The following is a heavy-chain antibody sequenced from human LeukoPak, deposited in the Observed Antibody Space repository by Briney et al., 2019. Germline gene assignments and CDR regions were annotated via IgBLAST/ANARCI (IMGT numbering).Heavy chain of an antibody. J-gene: IGHJ4*02. V-gene: IGHV1-18*01. CDR3: ARDLGYSSSCPNY. CDR1: GYPFTTYG. D-gene: IGHD6-13*01. CDR2: ISAYNGNT. Sequence: ASVKVSRKTSGYPFTTYGISWVRQAPGEGLEWMGWISAYNGNTNYAQKLQGRVTMTTDTSTSTAYMELRSLTSDDTAVYFCARDLGYSSSCPNYWGQGTLVTVSS.